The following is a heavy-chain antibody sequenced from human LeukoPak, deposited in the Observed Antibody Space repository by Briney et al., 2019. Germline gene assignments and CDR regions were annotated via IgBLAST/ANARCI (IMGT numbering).Heavy chain of an antibody. Sequence: PGGSLRLSCAASGFTFSSYAMSWVRQAPGKGLEWVSAISGSGGSTYYADSVKGRFTISRDNSKNTLYLQMNSLRAEDTAVYYCARGTYSSSWYADYWGQGTLVTVSS. D-gene: IGHD6-13*01. CDR2: ISGSGGST. V-gene: IGHV3-23*01. J-gene: IGHJ4*02. CDR3: ARGTYSSSWYADY. CDR1: GFTFSSYA.